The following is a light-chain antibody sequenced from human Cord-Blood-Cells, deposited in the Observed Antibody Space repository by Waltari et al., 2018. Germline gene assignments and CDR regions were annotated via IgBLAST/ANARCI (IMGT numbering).Light chain of an antibody. CDR1: QSVSSSY. J-gene: IGKJ4*01. Sequence: DIVLTLSPGTLSLSPAARAPLCCRARQSVSSSYLAWYQQKLGQAPRLLIYGASSRATGIPDRFSGSGSGTDFTLTISRLEPEDFAVYYCQQYGSSPLTFGGGTKVEIK. CDR3: QQYGSSPLT. CDR2: GAS. V-gene: IGKV3-20*01.